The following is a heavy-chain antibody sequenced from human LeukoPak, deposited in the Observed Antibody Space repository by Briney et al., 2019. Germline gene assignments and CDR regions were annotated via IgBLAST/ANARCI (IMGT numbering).Heavy chain of an antibody. V-gene: IGHV3-21*01. D-gene: IGHD4-17*01. CDR1: GFTFSSYS. CDR2: ISSSSSYI. CDR3: ARETEDYGDPIDY. Sequence: GGSLRLSCAASGFTFSSYSMNWVRQAPGKGLEWVSSISSSSSYIYYADSVKGRFTISRDNAKNSLYLQMNSLRAEDTAVYYCARETEDYGDPIDYWGQGTLVTVSS. J-gene: IGHJ4*02.